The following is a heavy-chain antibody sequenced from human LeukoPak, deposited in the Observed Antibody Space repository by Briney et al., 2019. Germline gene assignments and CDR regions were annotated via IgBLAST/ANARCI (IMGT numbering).Heavy chain of an antibody. Sequence: GGSLRLSCAASGFTFSRHPLHWFRQAPGKELVWVSRINKDGSLTAYADSVKGRFTISRDNAKNTLYLQMNSLRAEDTAVYYCVRVGEDYGDRWDFWGQGTLVTVSS. CDR2: INKDGSLT. V-gene: IGHV3-74*01. CDR3: VRVGEDYGDRWDF. CDR1: GFTFSRHP. D-gene: IGHD4-17*01. J-gene: IGHJ4*02.